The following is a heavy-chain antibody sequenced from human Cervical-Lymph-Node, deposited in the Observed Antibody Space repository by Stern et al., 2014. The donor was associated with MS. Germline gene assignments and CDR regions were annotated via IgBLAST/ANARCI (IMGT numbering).Heavy chain of an antibody. V-gene: IGHV3-30*06. D-gene: IGHD3-16*01. CDR1: GFSFSSYG. Sequence: VQLVESGGGVVQPGRSLRLSCAASGFSFSSYGMHWVRQPPGKGLEWLAVVSYDGRHEFYADSVSGRFTISRDNSNNSLFLQMRSLRLEDTALYYCVRGGAISHFDNWGQGTLVTVSS. J-gene: IGHJ4*02. CDR2: VSYDGRHE. CDR3: VRGGAISHFDN.